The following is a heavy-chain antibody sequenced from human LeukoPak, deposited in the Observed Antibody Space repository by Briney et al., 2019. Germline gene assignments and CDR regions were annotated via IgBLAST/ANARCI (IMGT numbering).Heavy chain of an antibody. CDR2: ISGDGDGI. CDR3: SRLYRSSYSCSGASDI. V-gene: IGHV3-74*01. Sequence: GGSLRLSCAASGFTFSSYWMHWVRQAPGKGLVWVSRISGDGDGISYAESMKGRFTISRDNAKNTAYLQMNSLRAEDTAVYYCSRLYRSSYSCSGASDIWGEGTIVTVSS. J-gene: IGHJ3*02. CDR1: GFTFSSYW. D-gene: IGHD2-2*01.